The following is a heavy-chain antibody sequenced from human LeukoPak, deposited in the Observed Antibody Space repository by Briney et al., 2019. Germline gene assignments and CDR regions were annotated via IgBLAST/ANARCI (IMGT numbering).Heavy chain of an antibody. CDR1: GGSSSNYY. Sequence: SETLSLTCSVSGGSSSNYYWSWIRQPPGKWLEWLGEINHSGSTNYNPSLKSRVTISVDTSKNQFSLKLSSVTAADTAVYYCARSPLLWFGRAVDPWGQGTLVTVSS. V-gene: IGHV4-34*01. CDR3: ARSPLLWFGRAVDP. D-gene: IGHD3-10*01. CDR2: INHSGST. J-gene: IGHJ5*02.